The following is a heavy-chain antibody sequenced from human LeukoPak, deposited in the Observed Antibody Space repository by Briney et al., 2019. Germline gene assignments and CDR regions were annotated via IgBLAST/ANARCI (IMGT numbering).Heavy chain of an antibody. Sequence: EALFLTRIVSGGYISSDGRAWICQPARNELERIGHIYTSGSTNYNPSLKSRVTMSLDTSKTRFSLKLSSVTAAATAVYYCGRRGYSGYDPAFDIWGQGTKVTVSS. CDR3: GRRGYSGYDPAFDI. D-gene: IGHD5-12*01. V-gene: IGHV4-4*07. J-gene: IGHJ3*02. CDR1: GGYISSDG. CDR2: IYTSGST.